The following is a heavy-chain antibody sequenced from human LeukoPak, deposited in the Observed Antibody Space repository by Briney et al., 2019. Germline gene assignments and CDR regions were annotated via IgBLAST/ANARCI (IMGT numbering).Heavy chain of an antibody. D-gene: IGHD1-26*01. CDR3: ARSGSYHNNFDY. V-gene: IGHV4-59*01. J-gene: IGHJ4*02. CDR2: IYCSGST. CDR1: GGSISSYY. Sequence: SETLSLTCTVSGGSISSYYWTWIRQPPGKGLEWIGYIYCSGSTNYNPSLKGRVTISVDTSKNQFSLKLNSVTAADTAFYYCARSGSYHNNFDYWGQGTLVTVSS.